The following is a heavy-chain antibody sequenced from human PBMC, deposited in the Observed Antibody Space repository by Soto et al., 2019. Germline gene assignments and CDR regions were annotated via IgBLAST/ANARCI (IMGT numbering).Heavy chain of an antibody. CDR2: IYYSGST. V-gene: IGHV4-39*01. CDR1: GGSISSTSYF. D-gene: IGHD4-4*01. CDR3: ASLSNYAGNSASFDY. J-gene: IGHJ4*02. Sequence: PSETLSLTCTVSGGSISSTSYFWGWIRQPPGKGLEWIGNIYYSGSTHYNTSLKSRVTISVDTSKNQFSLKLSSVTAADTAVYYCASLSNYAGNSASFDYWGQGTLVTVSS.